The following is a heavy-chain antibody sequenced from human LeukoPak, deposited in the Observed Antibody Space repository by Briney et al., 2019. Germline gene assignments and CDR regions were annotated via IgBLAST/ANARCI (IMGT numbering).Heavy chain of an antibody. D-gene: IGHD3-3*01. Sequence: PGGSLRLSCEASGFILSGYWIHWVRQSPGKGLAWVARINPDGSITNYADSVKGRFTISRDNGKNTLYLQMNSLRADDTAVYYCATDFHGAHDWWGQGTLVTVSS. CDR2: INPDGSIT. CDR3: ATDFHGAHDW. V-gene: IGHV3-74*01. J-gene: IGHJ4*02. CDR1: GFILSGYW.